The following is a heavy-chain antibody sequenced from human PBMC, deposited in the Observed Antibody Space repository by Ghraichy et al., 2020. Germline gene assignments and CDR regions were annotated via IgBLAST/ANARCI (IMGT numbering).Heavy chain of an antibody. CDR3: ARGQRVRYNYLYYYGMDV. V-gene: IGHV4-34*01. Sequence: GSLSLTCTVYGGSFSGYYWSWIRQPPGRGLEWIAEINHSGSTNYNPSLKSRVTISVDTSKNQFSLKLSSVTAADTAVYYCARGQRVRYNYLYYYGMDVWGLGITVTVSS. D-gene: IGHD5-18*01. J-gene: IGHJ6*02. CDR2: INHSGST. CDR1: GGSFSGYY.